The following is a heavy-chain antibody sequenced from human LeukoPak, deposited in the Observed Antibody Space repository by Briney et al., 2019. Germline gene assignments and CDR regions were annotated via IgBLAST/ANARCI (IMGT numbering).Heavy chain of an antibody. CDR3: ARERWTWGIAGYFDY. J-gene: IGHJ4*02. CDR2: ISYDGSNK. CDR1: GFTFSSYG. Sequence: QPGGSLRLSCAASGFTFSSYGMHWVRQAPGKGLEWVAVISYDGSNKYYADSVKGRFTISRDNSKNTLYLQMNSLRAEDTAVYYCARERWTWGIAGYFDYWGQGTLVTVSS. D-gene: IGHD6-13*01. V-gene: IGHV3-30*19.